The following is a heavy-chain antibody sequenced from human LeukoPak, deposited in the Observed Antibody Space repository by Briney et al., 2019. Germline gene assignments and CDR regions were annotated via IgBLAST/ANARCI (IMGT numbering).Heavy chain of an antibody. CDR1: GGTFSSYA. J-gene: IGHJ4*02. CDR3: ARNLNSGSYFGY. Sequence: ASVNVSCKASGGTFSSYAISWVRQAPGQGLEWMGRIIPILGIANYAQKFQGRVTITADKSTSTAYMELSSLRSEDTAVYYCARNLNSGSYFGYWGQGTLVTVSS. CDR2: IIPILGIA. V-gene: IGHV1-69*04. D-gene: IGHD1-26*01.